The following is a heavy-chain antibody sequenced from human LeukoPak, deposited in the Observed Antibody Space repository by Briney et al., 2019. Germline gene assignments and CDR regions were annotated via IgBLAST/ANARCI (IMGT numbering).Heavy chain of an antibody. Sequence: GSSVKVSCKASGGTFSSYAISWVRQAPGQGLEWMGRLNPNSGDTSYAQKFQGRVTMTRDTSISTAYMELSRLRSDDTAIYYCARQGMWGAFDFWGQGTMVTVSS. CDR3: ARQGMWGAFDF. V-gene: IGHV1-2*06. CDR2: LNPNSGDT. CDR1: GGTFSSYA. D-gene: IGHD1-26*01. J-gene: IGHJ3*01.